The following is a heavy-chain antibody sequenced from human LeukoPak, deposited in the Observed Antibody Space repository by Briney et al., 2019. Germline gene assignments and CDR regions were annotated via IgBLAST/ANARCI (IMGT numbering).Heavy chain of an antibody. J-gene: IGHJ4*02. CDR2: IRSRGDGGTT. CDR3: SQGSAQYFDY. V-gene: IGHV3-15*07. Sequence: PGGSLRLSCAVSGLTLSNVWMNWVRQAPGKGREWVGRIRSRGDGGTTDFAAPVKGRFTISRDDSKNTLYLQMNSLTSEDTAVYYCSQGSAQYFDYWGQGTLVTVSS. D-gene: IGHD2-15*01. CDR1: GLTLSNVW.